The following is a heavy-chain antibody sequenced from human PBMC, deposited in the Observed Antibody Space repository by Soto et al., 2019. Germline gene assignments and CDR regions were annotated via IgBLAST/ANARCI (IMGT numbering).Heavy chain of an antibody. D-gene: IGHD1-26*01. CDR1: GFTFSSYG. J-gene: IGHJ4*02. CDR3: AKASAPGGTYFPLWF. Sequence: GGSLRLSCAASGFTFSSYGMSWVRQAPGKGLEWVSSISGSGGSTYYADSVKGRFTISRDNSKNTLYLQMNSLRAEDTAVYYCAKASAPGGTYFPLWFWGQGTLVTVSS. CDR2: ISGSGGST. V-gene: IGHV3-23*01.